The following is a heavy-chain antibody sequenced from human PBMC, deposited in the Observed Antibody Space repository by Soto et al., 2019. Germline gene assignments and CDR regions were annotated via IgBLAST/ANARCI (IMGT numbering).Heavy chain of an antibody. CDR2: SRDKPQGYST. J-gene: IGHJ4*02. Sequence: SLSGAGSGFTIRDHYIDWVRQAPGNGMKWVGRSRDKPQGYSTAYAASVKGRFTTSRDESKNSAYLQMNSLKTEDTAVYYCVRATYFSDSSGYTRCLDYWGQGTLVTVSS. CDR1: GFTIRDHY. CDR3: VRATYFSDSSGYTRCLDY. V-gene: IGHV3-72*01. D-gene: IGHD3-22*01.